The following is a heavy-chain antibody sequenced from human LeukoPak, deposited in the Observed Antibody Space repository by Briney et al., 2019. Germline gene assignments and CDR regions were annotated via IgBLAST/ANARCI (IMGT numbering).Heavy chain of an antibody. CDR1: GFTFSDYY. D-gene: IGHD2-21*01. J-gene: IGHJ6*03. CDR2: ISSSGSTI. Sequence: GSLRLSCAASGFTFSDYYMSWIRQAPGKGLEWVSYISSSGSTIYYADSVKGRFTISRDNAKNSLYLQMNSLSVEDTAVYYCARGDGHYYYYYYMDVWGKGTTVTVSS. CDR3: ARGDGHYYYYYYMDV. V-gene: IGHV3-11*04.